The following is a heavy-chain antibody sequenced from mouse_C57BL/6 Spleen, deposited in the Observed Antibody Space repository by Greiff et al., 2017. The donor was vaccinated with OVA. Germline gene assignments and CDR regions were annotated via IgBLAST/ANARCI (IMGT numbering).Heavy chain of an antibody. D-gene: IGHD1-1*01. V-gene: IGHV1-53*01. J-gene: IGHJ2*01. CDR2: INPSNGGT. CDR3: ARRFTTVVAPYFDY. Sequence: QVHVKQPGTELVKPGASVKLSCKASGYTLTSYWMHWVKQRPGQGLEWIGNINPSNGGTNYNEKFKSKATLTVDKSSSTAYMQLSSLTSEDSAVYYCARRFTTVVAPYFDYWGQGTTLTVSS. CDR1: GYTLTSYW.